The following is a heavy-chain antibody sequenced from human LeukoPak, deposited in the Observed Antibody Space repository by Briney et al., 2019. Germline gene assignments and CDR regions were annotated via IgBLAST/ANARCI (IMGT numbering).Heavy chain of an antibody. CDR3: ARDQGYYDFWSGYWGY. CDR1: GYTFTGYY. D-gene: IGHD3-3*01. J-gene: IGHJ4*02. Sequence: ASVKVSCKASGYTFTGYYMHWVRQAPGQGLEWMGWINPNSGGTNYAQKFQGRVTMTRDTSISTAYMELSRLRSDDTAVYYCARDQGYYDFWSGYWGYWGQGTLVTVSS. V-gene: IGHV1-2*02. CDR2: INPNSGGT.